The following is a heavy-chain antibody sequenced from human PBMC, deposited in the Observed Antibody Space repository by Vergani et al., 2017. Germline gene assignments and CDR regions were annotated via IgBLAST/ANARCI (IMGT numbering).Heavy chain of an antibody. Sequence: QVQLVESGGGVVQPGRSLRLSCAASGFTFSSYAMHWVRQAPGKGLEWVAVISYDGSNKYYADSVKGRFTISRDNSKNTRYLQMNSLRAEDTAVYYCARALYYDSSGSIPLPPSYWGQGTLVTVSS. J-gene: IGHJ4*02. CDR1: GFTFSSYA. CDR3: ARALYYDSSGSIPLPPSY. D-gene: IGHD3-22*01. CDR2: ISYDGSNK. V-gene: IGHV3-30-3*01.